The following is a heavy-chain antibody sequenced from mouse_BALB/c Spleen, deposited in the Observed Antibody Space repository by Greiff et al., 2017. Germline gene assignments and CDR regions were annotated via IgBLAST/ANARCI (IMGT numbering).Heavy chain of an antibody. J-gene: IGHJ4*01. CDR2: IYPGNSDT. D-gene: IGHD2-1*01. V-gene: IGHV1-5*01. Sequence: EVQLQQSGTVLARPGASVKMSCKASGYTFTSYWMHWVKQRPGQGLEWIGAIYPGNSDTSYNQKFKGKAKLTAVTSTSTAYMELSSLTNEDSAVYYCTKKTSKNGNDYAMDYWGQGTSVTVSS. CDR3: TKKTSKNGNDYAMDY. CDR1: GYTFTSYW.